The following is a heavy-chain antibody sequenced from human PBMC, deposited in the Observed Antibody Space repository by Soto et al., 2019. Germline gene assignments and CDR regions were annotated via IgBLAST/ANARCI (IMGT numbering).Heavy chain of an antibody. J-gene: IGHJ6*02. CDR1: GGTFGNYA. Sequence: QQQLVQSGAEVKKPGSSVKVSCKASGGTFGNYAISWVRQAPGQGLEWMGKIIPIFKTANYAPKFQGRITITADRSPRTDIAYMELSSLRSEDTALSPCARVSIPGIYGEDVWGQGTTVTVSS. V-gene: IGHV1-69*06. CDR2: IIPIFKTA. CDR3: ARVSIPGIYGEDV. D-gene: IGHD2-2*01.